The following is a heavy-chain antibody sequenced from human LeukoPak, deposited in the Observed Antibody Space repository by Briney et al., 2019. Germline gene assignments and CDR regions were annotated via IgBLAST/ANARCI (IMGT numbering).Heavy chain of an antibody. CDR1: GGFISSYY. J-gene: IGHJ2*01. V-gene: IGHV4-59*01. CDR2: IYYSGST. D-gene: IGHD6-19*01. CDR3: ATTHSSGLYFDL. Sequence: SETLSLTCTVSGGFISSYYWSWIRQPPGKGLEWIGYIYYSGSTNYNPSLKSRVTISVDTSKNQFSLKLSSVTAADTAVYYCATTHSSGLYFDLWGRGTLVTVSS.